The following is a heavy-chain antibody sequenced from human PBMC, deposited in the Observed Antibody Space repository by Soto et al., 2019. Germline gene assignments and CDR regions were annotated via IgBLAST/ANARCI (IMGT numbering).Heavy chain of an antibody. CDR2: ISYDGSNK. V-gene: IGHV3-30-3*01. J-gene: IGHJ4*02. CDR1: GFTFSSYA. CDR3: AKDSQWLGSYYFDY. Sequence: GGSLRLSCAASGFTFSSYAMHWVRQAPGKGLEWVAVISYDGSNKYYADSVKGRFTISRDNSKNTLYLQMNSLRAEDTAVYYCAKDSQWLGSYYFDYWGQGTLVTVSS. D-gene: IGHD6-19*01.